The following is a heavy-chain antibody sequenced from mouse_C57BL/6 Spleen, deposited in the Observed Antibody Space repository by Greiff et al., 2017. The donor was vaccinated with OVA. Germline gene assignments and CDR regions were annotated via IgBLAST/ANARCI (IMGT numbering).Heavy chain of an antibody. J-gene: IGHJ2*01. CDR2: ISYDGSN. CDR3: AREGAGDLDY. V-gene: IGHV3-6*01. CDR1: GYSITSGYY. Sequence: DVHLVESGPGLVKPSQSLSLTCSVTGYSITSGYYWNWIRQFPGNKLEWMGYISYDGSNNYNPSLKNRISITRDTSKNQFFLKLNSVTTEDTATYYGAREGAGDLDYWGQGTTLTVSS.